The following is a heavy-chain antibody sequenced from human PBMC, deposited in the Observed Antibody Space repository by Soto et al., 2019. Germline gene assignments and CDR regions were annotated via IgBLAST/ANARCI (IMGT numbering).Heavy chain of an antibody. D-gene: IGHD6-19*01. J-gene: IGHJ4*02. V-gene: IGHV3-53*02. CDR3: AVIWVVAGYYFDY. CDR1: GFTVSSNY. Sequence: EVQLVETGGGLIQPGGSLRLSCAASGFTVSSNYMSWVRQAPGKGLEWVSVIYSGGSTYYADSVKGRFTISRDNSKNTLYLQMNSLRAEDTAVYYCAVIWVVAGYYFDYWGQGTLVTVSS. CDR2: IYSGGST.